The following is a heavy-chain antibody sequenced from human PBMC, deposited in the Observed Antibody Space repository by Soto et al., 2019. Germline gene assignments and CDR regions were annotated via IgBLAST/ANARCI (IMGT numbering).Heavy chain of an antibody. CDR3: TTDRGAYYYDSSGYYRDAFDI. CDR2: IKSKTDGGTT. V-gene: IGHV3-15*01. Sequence: GGSLRLSCAASGFTFSNAWMSWVRQAPGKGREWVGRIKSKTDGGTTDYAAPVKGRFTISRDDSKNTLYLQMNSLKTEDTAVYYCTTDRGAYYYDSSGYYRDAFDIWGQGTMVTVSS. D-gene: IGHD3-22*01. CDR1: GFTFSNAW. J-gene: IGHJ3*02.